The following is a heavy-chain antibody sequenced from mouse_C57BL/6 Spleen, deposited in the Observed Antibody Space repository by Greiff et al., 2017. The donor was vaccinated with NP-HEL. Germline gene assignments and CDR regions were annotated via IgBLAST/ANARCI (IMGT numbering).Heavy chain of an antibody. D-gene: IGHD1-1*01. CDR2: INYDGSST. CDR1: GFTFSDYY. Sequence: EVMLVESEGGLVQPGSSMKLSCTASGFTFSDYYMAWVRQVPEKGLEWVANINYDGSSTYYLDSLKSRFIISRDNAKNILYLQMSSLKSEDTATYYCARRKAYYYGSTYWYFDVWGTGTTVTVSS. J-gene: IGHJ1*03. CDR3: ARRKAYYYGSTYWYFDV. V-gene: IGHV5-16*01.